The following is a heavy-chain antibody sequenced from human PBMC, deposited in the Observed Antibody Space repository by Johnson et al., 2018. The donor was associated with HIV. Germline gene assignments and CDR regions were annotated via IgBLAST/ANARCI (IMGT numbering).Heavy chain of an antibody. CDR3: ASSAHDAFDI. D-gene: IGHD2-2*01. Sequence: EVQLVESGGGVVQPGGSLRLSCTASGFRFSSSWMHWVRQAPGKGLVWVSRINSDGGSTAYAASVKGRFTISRENTTDTLSLQMNSLRAEDTGVYYCASSAHDAFDIWGQGTMVTVSS. V-gene: IGHV3-74*02. CDR1: GFRFSSSW. J-gene: IGHJ3*02. CDR2: INSDGGST.